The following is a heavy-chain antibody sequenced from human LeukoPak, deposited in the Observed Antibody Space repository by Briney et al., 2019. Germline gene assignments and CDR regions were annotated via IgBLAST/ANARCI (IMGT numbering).Heavy chain of an antibody. CDR2: IYPDDSRT. CDR3: ARQVDSGHNWFDP. V-gene: IGHV5-51*01. Sequence: GESLKISCKGSGYRFAKSWIGWVRQMPGEGLEWLGIIYPDDSRTRYSPSFQGQVTISVDKSISTAYVQWNSLKASDTAMYYCARQVDSGHNWFDPWGQGTLVTVSS. D-gene: IGHD2-21*01. CDR1: GYRFAKSW. J-gene: IGHJ5*02.